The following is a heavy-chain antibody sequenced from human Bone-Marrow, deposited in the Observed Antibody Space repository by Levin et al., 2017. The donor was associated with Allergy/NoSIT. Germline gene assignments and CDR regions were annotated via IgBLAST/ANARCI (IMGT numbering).Heavy chain of an antibody. Sequence: SQTLSLTCTVSGGSISNGGLYWTWIRQHPGKGLEWIGYIYYSDNIYYNPSLKSRVTISVDTSKNQFSLQLPSVTAADTAVYFCAGGVCGSWNWFDPWGQGTLVTVSS. CDR1: GGSISNGGLY. J-gene: IGHJ5*02. CDR2: IYYSDNI. CDR3: AGGVCGSWNWFDP. V-gene: IGHV4-31*03. D-gene: IGHD3-16*01.